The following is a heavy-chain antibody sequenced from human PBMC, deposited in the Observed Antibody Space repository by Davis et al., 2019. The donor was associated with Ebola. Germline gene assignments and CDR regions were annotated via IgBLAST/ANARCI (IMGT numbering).Heavy chain of an antibody. V-gene: IGHV3-7*01. J-gene: IGHJ5*02. CDR3: ARDRDYYDTSGYHPRGWFDT. CDR1: GFTFSNYW. Sequence: GESLKISCVASGFTFSNYWMTWVRQAPVRGLEWVANIRQDGREKHYVDSVKGRFTISRDNTKNSLYLQMNSLRAEDTAVYYCARDRDYYDTSGYHPRGWFDTWGQGTLVTVSS. D-gene: IGHD3-22*01. CDR2: IRQDGREK.